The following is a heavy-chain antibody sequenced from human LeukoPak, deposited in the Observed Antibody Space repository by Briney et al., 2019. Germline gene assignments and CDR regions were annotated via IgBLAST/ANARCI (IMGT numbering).Heavy chain of an antibody. J-gene: IGHJ4*02. V-gene: IGHV1-2*02. CDR1: RYTFTGYN. Sequence: ASLKVSCKPSRYTFTGYNMHWVRPAPGQGVEWMGWINPNSGGTSYGQKCQGRVTMTRDTSISTAYMELSRLRSDDRAVYYCARVAVLWFGEAYYDYWGQGTLVTVSS. CDR3: ARVAVLWFGEAYYDY. D-gene: IGHD3-10*01. CDR2: INPNSGGT.